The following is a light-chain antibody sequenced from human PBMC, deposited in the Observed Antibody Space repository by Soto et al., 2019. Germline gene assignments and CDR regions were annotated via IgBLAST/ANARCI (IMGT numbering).Light chain of an antibody. Sequence: EIVMTQSPATLSGSPGERATLSCRAGQSVSGNLAWYQQKPGQAPRLLIYGASTRATGLPARFSGSGSGTEFTLTISSLQSEDFALYYCQQYDHWPFTFGPGTKVDIK. CDR2: GAS. V-gene: IGKV3-15*01. CDR3: QQYDHWPFT. J-gene: IGKJ3*01. CDR1: QSVSGN.